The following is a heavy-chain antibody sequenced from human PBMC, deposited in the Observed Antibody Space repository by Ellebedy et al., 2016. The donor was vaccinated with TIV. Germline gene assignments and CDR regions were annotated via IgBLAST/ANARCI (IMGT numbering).Heavy chain of an antibody. CDR3: ARDKDVWSGYFCDY. CDR2: IKQDGTEK. J-gene: IGHJ4*02. Sequence: PGGSLRLSCAASGFTFSNNYMSWVRQAPGKGLEWVANIKQDGTEKYYVDSVKGRFTISRGNAKNSLYLQMNSLRAEDTAVYYCARDKDVWSGYFCDYWGQGTLVTVSS. V-gene: IGHV3-7*03. CDR1: GFTFSNNY. D-gene: IGHD3-3*01.